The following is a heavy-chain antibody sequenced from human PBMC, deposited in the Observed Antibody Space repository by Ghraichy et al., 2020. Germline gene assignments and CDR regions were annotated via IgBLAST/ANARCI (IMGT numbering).Heavy chain of an antibody. CDR2: IYHTGST. D-gene: IGHD3-10*01. J-gene: IGHJ6*02. V-gene: IGHV4-4*02. CDR1: GGSISNSNW. Sequence: SETLSLTCTVSGGSISNSNWWSWVRQPPGKGLEWIGDIYHTGSTDFNPSIKSRVTISVDKSKNYFSLKVTSVTAADTAVYYCARDMRYYGSGTYLLHGMDVWGQGTTVTVSS. CDR3: ARDMRYYGSGTYLLHGMDV.